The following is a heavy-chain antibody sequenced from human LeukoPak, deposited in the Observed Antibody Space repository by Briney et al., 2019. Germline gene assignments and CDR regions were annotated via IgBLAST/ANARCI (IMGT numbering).Heavy chain of an antibody. D-gene: IGHD1-1*01. V-gene: IGHV3-53*01. Sequence: GGSLRLSCAASGFTVSSNYMSWVRQAPGKGLEWVSVIYSGGSTYYADSVKGRFTISRDNSKNTLYLQMNSLRAEDTAVYYCAGAKKIGTDVFDVGGKGTMVPVSS. CDR3: AGAKKIGTDVFDV. CDR1: GFTVSSNY. CDR2: IYSGGST. J-gene: IGHJ3*01.